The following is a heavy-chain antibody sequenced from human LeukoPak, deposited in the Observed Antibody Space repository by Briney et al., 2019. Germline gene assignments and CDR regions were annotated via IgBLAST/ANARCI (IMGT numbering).Heavy chain of an antibody. CDR2: INPNTGAT. Sequence: ASVKVSCKASGYTFNGYYMHWVRQAPGQGLEWMGWINPNTGATKYAQNFQGRVTMTRDTSISTAYMELSRLRSDDTAVYYCARNLRGDAFDIWGQGTMVTVSS. V-gene: IGHV1-2*02. CDR3: ARNLRGDAFDI. J-gene: IGHJ3*02. CDR1: GYTFNGYY.